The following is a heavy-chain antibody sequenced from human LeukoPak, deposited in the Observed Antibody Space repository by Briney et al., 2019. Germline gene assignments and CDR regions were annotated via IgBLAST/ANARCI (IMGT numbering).Heavy chain of an antibody. Sequence: ASVTVSFTASGYTFTIYGISWVRQAPGQGLEWMGWISAYNGNTNYAQKLQGRVTMTTDTSTSTAYMELRSLRSDDTAVYYCARDLRYSSGWYNVDYWGQGTLVTVSS. D-gene: IGHD6-19*01. CDR2: ISAYNGNT. J-gene: IGHJ4*02. V-gene: IGHV1-18*01. CDR3: ARDLRYSSGWYNVDY. CDR1: GYTFTIYG.